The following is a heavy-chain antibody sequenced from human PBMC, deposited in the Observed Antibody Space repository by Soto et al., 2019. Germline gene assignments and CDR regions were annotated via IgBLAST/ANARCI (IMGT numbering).Heavy chain of an antibody. V-gene: IGHV3-33*01. J-gene: IGHJ4*02. Sequence: QVHLVESRGGVVQPGRSLRLSCAASGFSLNDFGVHWVRQAPGKGLEWVAVIWYGGKKTNYVDSVKGRFIISRDISKNMVYLQMNSLRDEDTAVYYCARENAPPYFDYWGQGTLVTVSS. CDR2: IWYGGKKT. CDR1: GFSLNDFG. D-gene: IGHD2-2*01. CDR3: ARENAPPYFDY.